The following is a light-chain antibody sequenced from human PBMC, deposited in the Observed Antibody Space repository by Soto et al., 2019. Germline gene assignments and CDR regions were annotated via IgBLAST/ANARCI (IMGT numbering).Light chain of an antibody. CDR2: GAS. Sequence: EIVMTQSPATLSVSPGERATLSCRARQSVSSNLAWYQQKPGQAPMLLIYGASTRATGIPARFSGSGSGTEFTLSISSLQSEDFAVYYSQQYNNWPPYSFGQGTKLEIK. CDR3: QQYNNWPPYS. V-gene: IGKV3-15*01. J-gene: IGKJ2*03. CDR1: QSVSSN.